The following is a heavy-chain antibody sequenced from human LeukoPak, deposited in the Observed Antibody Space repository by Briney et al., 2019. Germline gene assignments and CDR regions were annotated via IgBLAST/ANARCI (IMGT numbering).Heavy chain of an antibody. CDR2: INHSGST. V-gene: IGHV4-34*01. CDR3: AREGTAGTNLNWFDP. CDR1: GGSFSGYY. D-gene: IGHD1-1*01. Sequence: SETLSLTCAVYGGSFSGYYWSWIRQPPGKGLEWIGEINHSGSTNYNPSLKSRVTISVDTSKNQFSLKLSSVTAADTAVYYCAREGTAGTNLNWFDPWGQGTLVTVSS. J-gene: IGHJ5*02.